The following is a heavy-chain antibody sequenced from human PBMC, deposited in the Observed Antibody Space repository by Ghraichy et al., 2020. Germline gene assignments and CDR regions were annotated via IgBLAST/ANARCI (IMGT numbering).Heavy chain of an antibody. Sequence: SQTLSLTCTVSGGSISSSSHYWGWIRQPPGKGLEWIGTIYYSGSTYYSPSLKSRVSISVDTSKNQFSLKLSSVTAADTAVYYCARSFGSGWYFDNWGQGTLVTVSS. CDR1: GGSISSSSHY. CDR3: ARSFGSGWYFDN. CDR2: IYYSGST. D-gene: IGHD6-19*01. V-gene: IGHV4-39*01. J-gene: IGHJ4*02.